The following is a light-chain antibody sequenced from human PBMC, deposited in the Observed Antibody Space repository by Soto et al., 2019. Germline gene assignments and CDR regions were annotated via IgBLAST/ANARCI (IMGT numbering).Light chain of an antibody. V-gene: IGKV3-20*01. CDR1: QSISHY. Sequence: EIVLTQSPGTLSLSPGERATLSCRANQSISHYLAWYQQKPGQSPRLLIYGAASRAIGIPDRFSGGGSGTDFSLTISGLEPEDSAVYYCHQYGNPPQTFGSGTKVDIK. CDR2: GAA. J-gene: IGKJ4*01. CDR3: HQYGNPPQT.